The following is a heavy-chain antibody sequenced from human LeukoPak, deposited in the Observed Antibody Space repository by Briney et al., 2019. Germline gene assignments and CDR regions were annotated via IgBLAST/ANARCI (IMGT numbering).Heavy chain of an antibody. CDR3: ARRGGYSYANWFDP. CDR1: GGSISSYY. Sequence: SETLSLTCTVSGGSISSYYWSWIRQPPGKGLEWIGYTHYSGTTTYNPSLKSRVTISIDTSKSQFSLKLSSVTAADTAVYYCARRGGYSYANWFDPWGQGTLVTVSS. CDR2: THYSGTT. D-gene: IGHD5-18*01. V-gene: IGHV4-59*08. J-gene: IGHJ5*02.